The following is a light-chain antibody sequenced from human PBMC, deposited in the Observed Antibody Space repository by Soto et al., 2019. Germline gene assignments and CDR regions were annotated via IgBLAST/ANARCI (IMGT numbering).Light chain of an antibody. CDR3: QQYADWPLT. Sequence: IVMTQSPATVSVSPGESTSLSCRASRTIGTNLGWYQQKPGHPPRLLISKTANSASGVPARFSGSGAGTEFTLTITSLQSEDIAVYYCQQYADWPLTFGGGTKVDIK. CDR1: RTIGTN. V-gene: IGKV3-15*01. CDR2: KTA. J-gene: IGKJ4*01.